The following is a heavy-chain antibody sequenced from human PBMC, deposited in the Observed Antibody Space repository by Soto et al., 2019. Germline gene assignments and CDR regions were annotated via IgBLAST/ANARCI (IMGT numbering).Heavy chain of an antibody. CDR3: ARDHLRSSDY. Sequence: XSGKVSCQASVYSFTCYLMQWVRPAPGQGLEWMGIINPSGGSTSYAQKFQGRVTMTRDTSTSTGYMELSSLRSEDTAVYYCARDHLRSSDYWGQGTLVTVSS. J-gene: IGHJ4*02. CDR2: INPSGGST. CDR1: VYSFTCYL. V-gene: IGHV1-46*01.